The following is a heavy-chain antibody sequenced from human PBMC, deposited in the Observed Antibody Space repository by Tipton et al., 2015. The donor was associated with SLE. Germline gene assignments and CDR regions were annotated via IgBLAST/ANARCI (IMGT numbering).Heavy chain of an antibody. V-gene: IGHV4-59*08. CDR2: TSYSGET. CDR3: ARKQWFGELSAFDI. CDR1: RGSISGYW. J-gene: IGHJ3*02. D-gene: IGHD3-10*01. Sequence: TLSLTCTVSRGSISGYWWSWIRQPPGRGLECIGYTSYSGETYYNPSLKSRVTMSLDTSKNHFSLKLNSVTAADTAVYYCARKQWFGELSAFDIWGQGTMVTVSS.